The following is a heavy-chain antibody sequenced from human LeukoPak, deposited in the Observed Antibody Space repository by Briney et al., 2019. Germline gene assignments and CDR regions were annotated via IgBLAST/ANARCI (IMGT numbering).Heavy chain of an antibody. V-gene: IGHV3-21*01. D-gene: IGHD6-6*01. CDR1: GFTFSSYS. Sequence: GGSLRLSCAASGFTFSSYSMNWVRQAPGKGLEWVSSISSSSSYIYYADSVKGRFTISRDNAKNSLYLQMNSLRAEDTAVYYCARDMGEWQLVRYFDYWGQGTLVTVSS. J-gene: IGHJ4*02. CDR2: ISSSSSYI. CDR3: ARDMGEWQLVRYFDY.